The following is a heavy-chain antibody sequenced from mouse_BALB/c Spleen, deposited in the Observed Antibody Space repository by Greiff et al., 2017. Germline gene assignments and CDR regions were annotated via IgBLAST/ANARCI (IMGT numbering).Heavy chain of an antibody. V-gene: IGHV5-17*02. J-gene: IGHJ4*01. CDR3: ARWGYGSSYEAMDY. Sequence: EVQLVESGGGLVQPGGSRKLSCAASGFTFSSFGMHWVRQAPEKGLEWVAYISSGSSTIYYADTVKGRFTISRDNPKNTLFLQMTSLRSEDTAMYYCARWGYGSSYEAMDYWGQGTSVTVSS. CDR1: GFTFSSFG. D-gene: IGHD1-1*01. CDR2: ISSGSSTI.